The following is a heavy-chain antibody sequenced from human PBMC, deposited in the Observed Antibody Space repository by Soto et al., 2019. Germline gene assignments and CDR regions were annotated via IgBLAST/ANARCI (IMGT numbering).Heavy chain of an antibody. J-gene: IGHJ4*02. CDR2: VTYDGRNA. Sequence: QVQLVESGGGVVQPGTSLRLSCAASGFMFSSYGMFWVRQAPGKGLEWVAVVTYDGRNAYYGESVKGRFTISRDNSNNRRYLEMNRLRAEETAVYYCGKGKGVTRSGVVYFDYWGLGTALTVSS. CDR3: GKGKGVTRSGVVYFDY. D-gene: IGHD3-3*01. V-gene: IGHV3-30*18. CDR1: GFMFSSYG.